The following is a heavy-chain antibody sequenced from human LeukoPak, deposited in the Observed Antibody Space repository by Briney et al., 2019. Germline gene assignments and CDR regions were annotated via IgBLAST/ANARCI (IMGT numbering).Heavy chain of an antibody. J-gene: IGHJ5*02. Sequence: PGGSLRLSCAASGFTFSSYWMSWVRQAPGKGLEWVANIKQDGSEKYYVDSVKGRFTISRDNAKNSLHLQMNSLRAEDTAVYYCARGSSMVRGALKYNWFDPWGQGTLVTVSS. D-gene: IGHD3-10*01. CDR3: ARGSSMVRGALKYNWFDP. CDR1: GFTFSSYW. CDR2: IKQDGSEK. V-gene: IGHV3-7*01.